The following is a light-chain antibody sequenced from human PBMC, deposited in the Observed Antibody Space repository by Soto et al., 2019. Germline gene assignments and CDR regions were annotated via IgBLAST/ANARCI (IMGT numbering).Light chain of an antibody. V-gene: IGLV2-23*02. J-gene: IGLJ2*01. CDR1: SSDVGSHNF. Sequence: QSALTQPASVSGSPGQSITISSTGTSSDVGSHNFVSWYQQRPGKAPKLMIFEVTKRPSGVSSRFSASKSGNTASLTISGVQAEDEADYYCCSYAGTTTWVFGGGTKVTVL. CDR3: CSYAGTTTWV. CDR2: EVT.